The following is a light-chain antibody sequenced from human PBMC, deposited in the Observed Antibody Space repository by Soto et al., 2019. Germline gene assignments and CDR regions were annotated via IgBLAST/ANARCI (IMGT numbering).Light chain of an antibody. Sequence: SVLTQPPSVSGTPGQRVNISCSGSSSNIGRDYVYWYQQFPGTAPKLLIYRGNQRPSGVPDRFSGSKSGTSASLAISGLRSDDESDYYCVAWDDSLSGYVFGTGTKATV. V-gene: IGLV1-47*01. CDR2: RGN. CDR3: VAWDDSLSGYV. CDR1: SSNIGRDY. J-gene: IGLJ1*01.